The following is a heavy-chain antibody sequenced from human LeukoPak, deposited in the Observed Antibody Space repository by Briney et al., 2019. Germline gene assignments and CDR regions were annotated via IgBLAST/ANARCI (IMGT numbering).Heavy chain of an antibody. CDR3: ARSPMVRGKNWFDP. V-gene: IGHV4-39*07. J-gene: IGHJ5*02. CDR2: IYYSGST. CDR1: GGSISSSSYY. Sequence: SETLSLTCTVSGGSISSSSYYWGWIRQPPGKGLEWIGSIYYSGSTYYNPSLKSRVTISVDTSKNQFSLKLSSVTAADTAVYYCARSPMVRGKNWFDPWGQGTLVTVSS. D-gene: IGHD3-10*01.